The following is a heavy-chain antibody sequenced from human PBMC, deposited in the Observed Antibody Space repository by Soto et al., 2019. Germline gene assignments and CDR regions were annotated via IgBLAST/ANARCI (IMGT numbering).Heavy chain of an antibody. V-gene: IGHV1-3*01. CDR1: GYTFTSYA. CDR3: ARNYYDFWSGYYRDYGMDV. J-gene: IGHJ6*02. CDR2: INAGNGNT. Sequence: ASVKVSCKASGYTFTSYAMHWVRQAPGQRLEWMGWINAGNGNTKYSQKFQGRVTITRDTSASTAYMELSSLRSEDTAVYYCARNYYDFWSGYYRDYGMDVWGQGTTVTVSS. D-gene: IGHD3-3*01.